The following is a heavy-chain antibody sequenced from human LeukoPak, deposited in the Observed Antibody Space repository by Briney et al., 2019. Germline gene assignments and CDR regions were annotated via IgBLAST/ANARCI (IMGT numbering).Heavy chain of an antibody. CDR3: ARIHGGI. Sequence: SETLSLTCTVSGGSISSYHWSWIRQPPGKGLEWIGSISFSGSTFYNPSLESRVTVSRDTSKNQLSLKVNSVTAADTAVYYCARIHGGIWGQGTLVTVSS. V-gene: IGHV4-59*12. CDR2: ISFSGST. J-gene: IGHJ4*02. CDR1: GGSISSYH. D-gene: IGHD3-3*02.